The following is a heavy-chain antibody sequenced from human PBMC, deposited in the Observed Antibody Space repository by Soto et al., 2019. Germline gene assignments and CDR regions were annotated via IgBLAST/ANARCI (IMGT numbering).Heavy chain of an antibody. CDR2: ISWDGGST. D-gene: IGHD6-13*01. V-gene: IGHV3-43*01. Sequence: GGSLRLSCAASGFTFDDYTMHWVRQAPGKGLEWVSLISWDGGSTYYADSVKGRFTISRDNSKNSLYLQMNSLRTEDTALYYCAKDLINGVRSSWYEGDYYYGMDVWGQGTTVTVSS. J-gene: IGHJ6*02. CDR3: AKDLINGVRSSWYEGDYYYGMDV. CDR1: GFTFDDYT.